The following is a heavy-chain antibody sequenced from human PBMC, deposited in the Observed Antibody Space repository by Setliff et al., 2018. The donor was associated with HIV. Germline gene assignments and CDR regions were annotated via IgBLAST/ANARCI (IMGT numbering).Heavy chain of an antibody. V-gene: IGHV4-39*01. D-gene: IGHD6-19*01. Sequence: SETLSLTCTVSGGSISSSSYYWGWIRQPPGKGLAWIGSIYYSGRTYYNPSLKSRVTISVDTSKNQFSLKLSSVTAADTAVYYCARHDGGGWYVRVLATSFDYWGQGTLXTVSS. CDR1: GGSISSSSYY. CDR2: IYYSGRT. J-gene: IGHJ4*02. CDR3: ARHDGGGWYVRVLATSFDY.